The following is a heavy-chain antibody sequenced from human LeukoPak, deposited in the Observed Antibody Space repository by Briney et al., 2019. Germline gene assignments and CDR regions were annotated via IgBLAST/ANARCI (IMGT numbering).Heavy chain of an antibody. CDR1: GYTFTGYY. D-gene: IGHD2-2*01. V-gene: IGHV1-2*02. J-gene: IGHJ4*02. CDR3: ARKSAARSTSEFDC. Sequence: ASVKVSCKASGYTFTGYYMHWVRQAPGQGLEWMGWINPNSGGTNYAQKFQGRVTMTSDTSISTAYMELSSLRSDDTAVYYCARKSAARSTSEFDCWGQGTLVTVSS. CDR2: INPNSGGT.